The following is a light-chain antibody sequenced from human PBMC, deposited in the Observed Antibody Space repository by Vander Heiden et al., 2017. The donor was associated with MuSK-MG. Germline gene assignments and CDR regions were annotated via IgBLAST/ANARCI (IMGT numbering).Light chain of an antibody. J-gene: IGKJ1*01. CDR1: QSLLHSNGYNY. CDR3: MRALQAPRT. CDR2: LGS. Sequence: DIVMTQSPLSLPVTPGEPASISCRSSQSLLHSNGYNYLDWYLQKPGQSPQLLIYLGSNRASGAPDRFSGSGSGTDFTLKISRVEAEDVGVYYCMRALQAPRTFGQGTKVEIK. V-gene: IGKV2-28*01.